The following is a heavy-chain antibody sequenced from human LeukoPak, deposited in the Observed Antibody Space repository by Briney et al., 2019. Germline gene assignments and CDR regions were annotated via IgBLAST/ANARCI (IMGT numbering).Heavy chain of an antibody. Sequence: ASVKVSCKASGYTFIGYYMHWVRQAPGQGLEWMGRTSPNSGGTNYAQKFQGRVTMTRDTSISTAYMELSTLRSDDTAVYYCARESEWLNLDYWGQGSLVTVSS. J-gene: IGHJ4*02. D-gene: IGHD6-19*01. CDR1: GYTFIGYY. V-gene: IGHV1-2*06. CDR3: ARESEWLNLDY. CDR2: TSPNSGGT.